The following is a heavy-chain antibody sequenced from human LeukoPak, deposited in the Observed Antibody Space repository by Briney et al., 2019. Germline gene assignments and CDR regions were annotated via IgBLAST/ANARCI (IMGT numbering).Heavy chain of an antibody. Sequence: GGSLRLSCAASGFTFSDYYMSWIRHAPGKGLECLSYISSRGSTIYYADSVKGRFTLSRDNAKNSLYLQMDSLRAEDTAVYYCARGWIQLWGNFDYWGQGTLVTVSS. V-gene: IGHV3-11*04. J-gene: IGHJ4*02. CDR3: ARGWIQLWGNFDY. CDR1: GFTFSDYY. CDR2: ISSRGSTI. D-gene: IGHD5-18*01.